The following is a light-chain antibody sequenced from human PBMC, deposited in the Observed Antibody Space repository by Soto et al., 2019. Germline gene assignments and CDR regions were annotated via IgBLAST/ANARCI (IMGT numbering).Light chain of an antibody. CDR2: GAS. J-gene: IGKJ5*01. V-gene: IGKV1-33*01. CDR1: QSISDR. CDR3: QQYDSVFT. Sequence: IHLTQSPCTLSAPVGDGVTITCRASQSISDRLAWYQRTPGKAPKLLIYGASNLETGVPSRFSGSGSGTDFTFTISSLQAEDIATYFCQQYDSVFTFGQGTRLEIK.